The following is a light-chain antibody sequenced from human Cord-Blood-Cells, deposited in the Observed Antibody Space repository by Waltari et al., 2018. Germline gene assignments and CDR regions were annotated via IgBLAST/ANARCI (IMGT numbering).Light chain of an antibody. Sequence: QSALTQHASVYGSPGQSITIPCTGTSSAVGGYHYVSWYQQHPGKAPKLMIYDVSYRPSGVSNRFSGSKSGNTASLTISGLQAEDEADYYCSSYTSSSTYVFGTGTKVTVL. J-gene: IGLJ1*01. CDR1: SSAVGGYHY. CDR3: SSYTSSSTYV. CDR2: DVS. V-gene: IGLV2-14*01.